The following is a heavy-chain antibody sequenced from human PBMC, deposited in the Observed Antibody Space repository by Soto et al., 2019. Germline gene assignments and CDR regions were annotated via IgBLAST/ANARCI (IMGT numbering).Heavy chain of an antibody. Sequence: QGQLVQSGAEVKKPGASVKVSCKTSGYTFTSYGISLVRQAPGQGLEWVGWISAYNGNSNYAQKYHGRVTMTTDTSTSTAYMEMSSLRSDDTAVYYCARIADCSTTSCSFPSRFHIRGYYYYYGLDVWGQGTTVTVSS. CDR1: GYTFTSYG. CDR2: ISAYNGNS. CDR3: ARIADCSTTSCSFPSRFHIRGYYYYYGLDV. J-gene: IGHJ6*02. V-gene: IGHV1-18*01. D-gene: IGHD2-2*01.